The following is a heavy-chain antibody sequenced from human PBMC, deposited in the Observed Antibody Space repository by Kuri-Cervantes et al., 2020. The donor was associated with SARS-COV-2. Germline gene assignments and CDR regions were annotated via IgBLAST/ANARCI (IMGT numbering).Heavy chain of an antibody. CDR2: IYYSGST. V-gene: IGHV4-59*12. CDR1: GGSISSYY. J-gene: IGHJ6*03. Sequence: SEPLSLTCTVSGGSISSYYWSWIRQPPGKGLEGIGYIYYSGSTNYNPSLKSRVTLSVDTSKNQFSLKLSTVTATDTAVYYCARGRGCSSTSCNYYYYMDVWGKGTTVTVSS. D-gene: IGHD2-2*01. CDR3: ARGRGCSSTSCNYYYYMDV.